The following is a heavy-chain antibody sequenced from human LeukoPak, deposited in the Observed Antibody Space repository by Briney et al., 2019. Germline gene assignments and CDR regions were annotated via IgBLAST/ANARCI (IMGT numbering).Heavy chain of an antibody. D-gene: IGHD1-26*01. CDR1: GYIFTNFG. V-gene: IGHV1-46*01. J-gene: IGHJ5*02. Sequence: GASVKVSCKASGYIFTNFGISWVRQARGQGLEWMGLINPTGGSTGYAQKFQGRVTMTRDMSTSTDYMELSSLRSEDTAIYYCARDNSVGDNAWWFDPWGQGTLVTVSS. CDR2: INPTGGST. CDR3: ARDNSVGDNAWWFDP.